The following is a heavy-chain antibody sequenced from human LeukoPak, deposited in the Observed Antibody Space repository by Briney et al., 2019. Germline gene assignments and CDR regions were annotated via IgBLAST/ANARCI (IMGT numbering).Heavy chain of an antibody. CDR1: GFTFSSYE. CDR2: ISSSGSTI. J-gene: IGHJ4*02. D-gene: IGHD2-2*01. Sequence: GGSLRLSCAASGFTFSSYEMNWVRQAPGKGLEWVSYISSSGSTIYYADSVKGRFTISRDNAKNSLYLQMNSLRAEDTAVYYCAKEVVPAAIQIRGYFDYWGQGTLVTVSS. V-gene: IGHV3-48*03. CDR3: AKEVVPAAIQIRGYFDY.